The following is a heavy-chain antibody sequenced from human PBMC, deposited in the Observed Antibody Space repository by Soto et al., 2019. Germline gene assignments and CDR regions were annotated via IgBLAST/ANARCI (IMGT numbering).Heavy chain of an antibody. V-gene: IGHV3-23*01. CDR3: ANEAVTPIFDY. CDR1: GFTFSNYA. D-gene: IGHD2-21*02. CDR2: ISGSGGST. Sequence: GGSLRLSCAASGFTFSNYAMSWVRQAPGKGLEWVSAISGSGGSTYYADSVKGRFTISRDNSKNTLFLQMNTLRAEDTAVYHCANEAVTPIFDYWGLGILVTVSS. J-gene: IGHJ4*02.